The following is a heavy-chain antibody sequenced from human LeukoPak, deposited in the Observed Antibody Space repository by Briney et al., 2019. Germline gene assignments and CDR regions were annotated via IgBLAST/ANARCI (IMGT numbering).Heavy chain of an antibody. J-gene: IGHJ4*02. CDR2: IRYDGSNK. D-gene: IGHD6-13*01. Sequence: PGGSLRLSCAASGFTFSSYGMHWVRQAPGKGLEWVAFIRYDGSNKYYADSVKGRFTISRDNSKNTLYLQMNSLRAEDTAVYYCANEYIIAAAGTRGGRFDYWGQGTLVTVSS. CDR1: GFTFSSYG. CDR3: ANEYIIAAAGTRGGRFDY. V-gene: IGHV3-30*02.